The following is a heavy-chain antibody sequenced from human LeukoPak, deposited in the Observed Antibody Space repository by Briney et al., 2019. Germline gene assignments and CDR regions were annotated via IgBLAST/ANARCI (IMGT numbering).Heavy chain of an antibody. D-gene: IGHD3-9*01. V-gene: IGHV1-69-2*01. CDR1: GYTFTDYY. CDR3: ATAPPSYDILTGPTKDYMDV. CDR2: VDPEDGET. Sequence: ASVKVSCKVSGYTFTDYYIHWVQQAPGKGLEWMGLVDPEDGETIYAEKFQGRVTITADTSTDTAYMELSSLRSEDTAVYYCATAPPSYDILTGPTKDYMDVWGKGTTVTVSS. J-gene: IGHJ6*03.